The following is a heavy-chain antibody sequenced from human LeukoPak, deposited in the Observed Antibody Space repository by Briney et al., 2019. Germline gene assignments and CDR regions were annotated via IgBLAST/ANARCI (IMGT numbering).Heavy chain of an antibody. CDR1: GFTFSSYA. CDR2: ISYDGINK. V-gene: IGHV3-30-3*01. CDR3: AREQQQLADY. J-gene: IGHJ4*02. D-gene: IGHD6-13*01. Sequence: GGSLRLSCEASGFTFSSYAMHWVRQAPGKGLEWVAVISYDGINKHNADSVKGRIIISRDNSKNTLYLQLNNLRAEDTAMYYCAREQQQLADYWGQGTLVTVSS.